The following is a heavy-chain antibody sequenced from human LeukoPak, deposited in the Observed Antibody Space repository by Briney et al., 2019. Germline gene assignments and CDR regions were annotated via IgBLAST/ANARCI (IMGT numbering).Heavy chain of an antibody. V-gene: IGHV1-69*05. CDR1: GGTFSSYA. J-gene: IGHJ4*02. CDR2: IIPIFGTA. Sequence: SVKVSCKASGGTFSSYAISWVRQAPGQGLEWMGKIIPIFGTANYAQKFQGRVTITTDESTSTAYMELGSLRSEDTAVYYCARDGRDASRNYWGQGTLVTVSS. D-gene: IGHD2-2*01. CDR3: ARDGRDASRNY.